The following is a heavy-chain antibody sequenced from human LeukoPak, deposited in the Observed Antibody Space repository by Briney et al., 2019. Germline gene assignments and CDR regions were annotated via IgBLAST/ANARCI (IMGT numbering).Heavy chain of an antibody. Sequence: GGSLRLSCAVSGFTFSTYWMHWVRQAPGKGLVWVSRINTDGTITNYADSVKGRFTISRDNAKNMLHLQMNSLRADDTAVYYCSRGTFGQYDYCGQGTLVTVSS. CDR3: SRGTFGQYDY. CDR1: GFTFSTYW. D-gene: IGHD3-16*01. CDR2: INTDGTIT. V-gene: IGHV3-74*01. J-gene: IGHJ4*02.